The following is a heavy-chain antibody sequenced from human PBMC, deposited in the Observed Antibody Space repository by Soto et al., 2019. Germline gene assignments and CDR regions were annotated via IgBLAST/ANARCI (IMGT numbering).Heavy chain of an antibody. CDR2: ISFAGNHK. J-gene: IGHJ4*02. D-gene: IGHD3-22*01. Sequence: QVQLVESGGGVVQPGRSLRLSCTASGFTFSSYGMHWIRQAPGKGLEWVAVISFAGNHKYFADSVKGRFTISRDNSKNTLSLQMNRLRAEDTAVYYCAKDRLPDYYDSSGLDHWGQGPLVTVSS. V-gene: IGHV3-30*18. CDR1: GFTFSSYG. CDR3: AKDRLPDYYDSSGLDH.